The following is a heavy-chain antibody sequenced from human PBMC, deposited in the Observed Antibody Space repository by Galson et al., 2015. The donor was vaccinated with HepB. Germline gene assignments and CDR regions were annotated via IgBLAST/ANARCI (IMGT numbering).Heavy chain of an antibody. Sequence: SVKVSCKASGFTFTSSAVQWVRQARGQRLEWIGWIVVGSGNTNYAQKFQERVTITRDMSTSTAYMELSSLGSEDTSVYYCAAARDRSGYGAFDIWGQGTMVTVSS. V-gene: IGHV1-58*01. J-gene: IGHJ3*02. CDR1: GFTFTSSA. D-gene: IGHD3-22*01. CDR2: IVVGSGNT. CDR3: AAARDRSGYGAFDI.